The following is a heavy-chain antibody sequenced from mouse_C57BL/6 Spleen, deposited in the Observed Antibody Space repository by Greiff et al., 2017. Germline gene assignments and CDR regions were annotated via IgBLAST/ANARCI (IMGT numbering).Heavy chain of an antibody. CDR1: GFTFSSYG. J-gene: IGHJ4*01. CDR3: ASICYDSFYAMDY. V-gene: IGHV5-6*01. Sequence: EVKLMESGGDLVKPGGSLKLSCAASGFTFSSYGMSWVRQTPDKRLEWVATISSGGSYTYYPDSVKGRFTISRDNAKNTLDLQMSSLKSEDAAMYDGASICYDSFYAMDYWGQGTSVTVSS. CDR2: ISSGGSYT. D-gene: IGHD2-4*01.